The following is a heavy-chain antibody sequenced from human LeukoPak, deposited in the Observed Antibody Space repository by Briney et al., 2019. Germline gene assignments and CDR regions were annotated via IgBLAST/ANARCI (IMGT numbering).Heavy chain of an antibody. Sequence: SETLSLTCTVSGGSISSSYWSWIRQPAGKELEWIGRIYTSGTTNYNPSLKSRATVSVDTSKNLFFLNLSSVTAADTAIYYCARLVNRLMFDYWGQGALVTVSS. D-gene: IGHD1-14*01. CDR1: GGSISSSY. CDR3: ARLVNRLMFDY. J-gene: IGHJ4*02. CDR2: IYTSGTT. V-gene: IGHV4-4*07.